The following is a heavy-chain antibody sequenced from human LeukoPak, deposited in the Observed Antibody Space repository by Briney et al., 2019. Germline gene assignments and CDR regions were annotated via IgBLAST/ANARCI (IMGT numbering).Heavy chain of an antibody. V-gene: IGHV3-21*01. J-gene: IGHJ3*02. D-gene: IGHD2-15*01. Sequence: GGSLRLSCAASGFTFRSYSMNWVRPAPGKGLEWVSSISSSSSYIYYADSVKGRFTISRDNAKNSLYLQMSSLRGEDTAVYYCAREFCSGGSCRAAFDIWGQGTMVTVSS. CDR1: GFTFRSYS. CDR3: AREFCSGGSCRAAFDI. CDR2: ISSSSSYI.